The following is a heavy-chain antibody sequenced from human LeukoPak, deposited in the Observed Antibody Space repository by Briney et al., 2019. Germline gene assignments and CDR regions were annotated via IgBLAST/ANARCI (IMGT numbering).Heavy chain of an antibody. Sequence: ASVKVSCKASGYTFTGYYMHWVRQAPGLGLEWMGIIRPIADTTTYSQKFQGRVTMTRDMSTSTVYMELSSLRSEDTALYYCARDVPYCGGNCHDAFDIWGQGTMVTVSS. V-gene: IGHV1-46*01. CDR1: GYTFTGYY. CDR2: IRPIADTT. J-gene: IGHJ3*02. CDR3: ARDVPYCGGNCHDAFDI. D-gene: IGHD2-21*02.